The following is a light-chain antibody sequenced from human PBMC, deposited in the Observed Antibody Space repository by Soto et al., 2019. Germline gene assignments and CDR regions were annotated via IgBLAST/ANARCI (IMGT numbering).Light chain of an antibody. V-gene: IGLV8-61*01. CDR1: SGSVSTSYY. Sequence: QAVVTQEPSFSVSPGGTVTLTCGLSSGSVSTSYYPSWYQQTPGQAPRTLIYSTNTRSSGVPDRFSGSKSGNTASLTVSGLQAEDEADYYCSSYAGSNILYVFGTGTKLTVL. CDR2: STN. CDR3: SSYAGSNILYV. J-gene: IGLJ1*01.